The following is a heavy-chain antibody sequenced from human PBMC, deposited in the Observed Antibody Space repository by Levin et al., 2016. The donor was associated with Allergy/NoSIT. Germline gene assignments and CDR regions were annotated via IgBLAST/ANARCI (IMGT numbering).Heavy chain of an antibody. D-gene: IGHD6-19*01. V-gene: IGHV6-1*01. CDR1: GDSVSSNSAA. Sequence: SETLSLTCAISGDSVSSNSAAWNWIRQSPSRGLEWLGRTYYRSKWYNDYAVSVKSRITINPDTSKNQFSLQLNSVTPEDTAVYYCARESGAVAGTGFADYWGQGTLVTVSS. CDR2: TYYRSKWYN. CDR3: ARESGAVAGTGFADY. J-gene: IGHJ4*02.